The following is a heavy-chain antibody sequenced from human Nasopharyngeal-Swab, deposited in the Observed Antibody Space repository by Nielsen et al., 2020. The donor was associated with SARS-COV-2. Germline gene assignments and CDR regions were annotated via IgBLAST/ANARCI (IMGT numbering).Heavy chain of an antibody. D-gene: IGHD3-9*01. J-gene: IGHJ4*02. CDR3: ARVPRAYYDILTGYSSTYYFDY. CDR2: ISWNSGSI. Sequence: GGSLRLSCAASGFTFDDYAMHWVRQAPGKGLEWVSGISWNSGSIGYADSVKGRFTISRDNAKNSLYLQMNSLRAEDTAVYYCARVPRAYYDILTGYSSTYYFDYWGQGTLVTVSS. V-gene: IGHV3-9*01. CDR1: GFTFDDYA.